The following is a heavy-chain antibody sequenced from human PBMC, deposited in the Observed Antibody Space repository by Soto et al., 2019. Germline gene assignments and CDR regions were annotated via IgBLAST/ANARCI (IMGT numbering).Heavy chain of an antibody. Sequence: GASVKVSCKASGYTFTGYYMHWVRQAPGQGLEWMGWINPNSGGTNYAQKFQGWVTMTRDTSISTAYMELSRLRSDDTAVYYCARVGNYYDSSGYPSDAFDIWGQGTMVTVSS. CDR1: GYTFTGYY. D-gene: IGHD3-22*01. V-gene: IGHV1-2*04. J-gene: IGHJ3*02. CDR2: INPNSGGT. CDR3: ARVGNYYDSSGYPSDAFDI.